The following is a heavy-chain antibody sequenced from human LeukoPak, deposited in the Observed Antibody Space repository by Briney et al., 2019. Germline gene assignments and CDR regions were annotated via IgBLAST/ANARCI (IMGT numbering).Heavy chain of an antibody. CDR3: AREGGDCSSTSCYEAHDAFDI. CDR2: ISAYNGNT. Sequence: ASVKVSCKASGYTFTSYGISWVRQAPGQGLEWVGWISAYNGNTNYAQKLQGRVTMTTDTSTSTAYMELRSLRSDDTAVYYCAREGGDCSSTSCYEAHDAFDIWGQGTMVTVSS. CDR1: GYTFTSYG. J-gene: IGHJ3*02. V-gene: IGHV1-18*01. D-gene: IGHD2-2*01.